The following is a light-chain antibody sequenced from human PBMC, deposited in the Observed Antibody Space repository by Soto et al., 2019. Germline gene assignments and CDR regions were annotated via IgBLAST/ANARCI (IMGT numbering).Light chain of an antibody. V-gene: IGKV3-15*01. CDR3: QQYKNWPPWT. J-gene: IGKJ1*01. CDR2: GAS. CDR1: ENLNTN. Sequence: EIAMTPSPGTLSVSPGKRATLSCRASENLNTNLAWYQQRPGQDPRLLIYGASTRATGVPARFTGSGSGTDFTLTISSLQFEDFAVYFCQQYKNWPPWTFGQGTKVDI.